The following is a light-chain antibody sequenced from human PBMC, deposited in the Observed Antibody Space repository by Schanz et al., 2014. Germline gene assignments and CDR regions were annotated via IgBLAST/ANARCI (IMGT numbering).Light chain of an antibody. V-gene: IGLV1-44*01. Sequence: QSVLTQPPSASGTPGQRVTISCSGSSSNIGSYTANWFQQLPGTTPRLLIYGNNQRPSGVPDRFSGSKSGTSASLAISGLLSEDEADYYCALWDDSLNGWVFGGGTKLTVL. CDR3: ALWDDSLNGWV. J-gene: IGLJ3*02. CDR2: GNN. CDR1: SSNIGSYT.